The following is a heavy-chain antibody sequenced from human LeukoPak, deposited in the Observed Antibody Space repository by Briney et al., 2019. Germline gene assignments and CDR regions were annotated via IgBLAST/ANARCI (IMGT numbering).Heavy chain of an antibody. D-gene: IGHD2-2*01. CDR2: INPNSGGT. CDR3: ARGSQVIVPAAQNWFDP. CDR1: GYTFTGYY. J-gene: IGHJ5*02. V-gene: IGHV1-2*06. Sequence: ASVKVSCKASGYTFTGYYMHWVRQAPGQGLEWMGRINPNSGGTNYAQKFQGRVTMTRDTSISTAYMELSRLTSDDTPVYYCARGSQVIVPAAQNWFDPWGQGTLVTVSS.